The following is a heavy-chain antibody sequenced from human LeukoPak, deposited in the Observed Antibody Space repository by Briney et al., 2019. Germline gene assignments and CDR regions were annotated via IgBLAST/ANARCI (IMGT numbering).Heavy chain of an antibody. D-gene: IGHD2-2*01. CDR3: ARAVSGPADLYNWFDP. Sequence: SETLSLTCTVSGGSISSSSYYWGWIRQPPGKGLEWIGSIYYSGSTYYNPSLKSRVTISVDTSKNQFSLKLSSVTAADTAVYYCARAVSGPADLYNWFDPWGQGTLVTVSS. CDR1: GGSISSSSYY. V-gene: IGHV4-39*07. J-gene: IGHJ5*02. CDR2: IYYSGST.